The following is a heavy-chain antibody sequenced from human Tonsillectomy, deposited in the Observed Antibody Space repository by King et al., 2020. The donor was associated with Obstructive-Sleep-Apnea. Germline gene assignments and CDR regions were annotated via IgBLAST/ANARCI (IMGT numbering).Heavy chain of an antibody. Sequence: VQLVQSGAEVKKPGSSVKVSCKASGGTFSSYAISWVRQAPGHGLEWMGGIIPIFGTTNSAQKFQGRVTITADESTSTAYMELSSLRSEDTAVYYCARHYGNYFYDNGMDVWGQGTTVTVSS. J-gene: IGHJ6*02. CDR3: ARHYGNYFYDNGMDV. D-gene: IGHD3-10*01. CDR2: IIPIFGTT. CDR1: GGTFSSYA. V-gene: IGHV1-69*01.